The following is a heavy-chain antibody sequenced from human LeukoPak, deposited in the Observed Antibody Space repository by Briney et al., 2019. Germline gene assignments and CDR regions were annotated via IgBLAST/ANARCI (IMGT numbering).Heavy chain of an antibody. CDR3: ARAMSDDILTVDY. J-gene: IGHJ4*02. CDR2: IKQDGSEK. Sequence: GGSLRLSCAASGFTFSSYWMSWVRQAPGKGLEWVANIKQDGSEKYYVDSVKGRFTIYRDNAKNSLYLQMNSLRAEDTAVYYCARAMSDDILTVDYWGQGTLVTVSS. V-gene: IGHV3-7*01. D-gene: IGHD3-9*01. CDR1: GFTFSSYW.